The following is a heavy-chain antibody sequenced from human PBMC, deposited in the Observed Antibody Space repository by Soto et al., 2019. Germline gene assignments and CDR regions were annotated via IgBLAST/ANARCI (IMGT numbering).Heavy chain of an antibody. Sequence: EVQLLESGGGLVQPGGFLTLSCAASGFTFNNYAMSWVRQAPGKGLEWVSGISASGSRTFYADSVKGRFTVSRDFSKNTLSLQMDSLRAEDTAVYFCGKDPNGDYVGGFEFWGPGTMVTVSS. D-gene: IGHD4-17*01. CDR1: GFTFNNYA. V-gene: IGHV3-23*01. J-gene: IGHJ3*01. CDR3: GKDPNGDYVGGFEF. CDR2: ISASGSRT.